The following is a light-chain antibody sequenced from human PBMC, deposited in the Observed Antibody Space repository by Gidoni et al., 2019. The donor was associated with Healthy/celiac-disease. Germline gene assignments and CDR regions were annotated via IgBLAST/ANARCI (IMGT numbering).Light chain of an antibody. CDR3: QQYYSTSYT. CDR2: WAS. J-gene: IGKJ2*01. V-gene: IGKV4-1*01. CDR1: QSVLYSSNNKNY. Sequence: DIVMTQSPDSLAVSLGERATINCKYSQSVLYSSNNKNYLAWYQQKPGQPPKLLIYWASTRESGVPYRFSGSGSGTDFTLTISSLQAEDVAVYYCQQYYSTSYTFGQGTKLEIK.